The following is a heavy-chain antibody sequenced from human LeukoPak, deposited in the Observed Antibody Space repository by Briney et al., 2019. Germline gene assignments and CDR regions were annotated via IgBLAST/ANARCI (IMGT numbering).Heavy chain of an antibody. J-gene: IGHJ4*02. CDR3: ARVGLQDYFDY. V-gene: IGHV3-33*01. D-gene: IGHD4-11*01. CDR1: GFTFSTYG. CDR2: IWYDGSNK. Sequence: PGTSLRLSCAASGFTFSTYGMHWVRQAPGKGLEWVAVIWYDGSNKYYADSVTGRFTISRDNSDNTVYLQMNSLRAEDTAVYYCARVGLQDYFDYWGQGTLVTVSS.